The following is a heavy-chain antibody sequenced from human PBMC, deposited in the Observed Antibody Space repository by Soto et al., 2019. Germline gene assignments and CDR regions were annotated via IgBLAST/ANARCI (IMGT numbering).Heavy chain of an antibody. CDR2: INPNSGGT. J-gene: IGHJ4*02. CDR3: ARDALRRTTGRAYYDFWSGSRCYFDY. CDR1: GYTFTGYY. Sequence: ASVKVSCKASGYTFTGYYMHWVRQAPGQGLEWMGWINPNSGGTNYAQKFQGWVTMTRDTSISTAYMELSRLRSDDTAVYYCARDALRRTTGRAYYDFWSGSRCYFDYWGQGTLVTVSS. D-gene: IGHD3-3*01. V-gene: IGHV1-2*04.